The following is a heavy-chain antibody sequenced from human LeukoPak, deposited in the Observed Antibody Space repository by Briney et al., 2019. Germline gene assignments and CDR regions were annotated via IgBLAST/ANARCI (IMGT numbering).Heavy chain of an antibody. V-gene: IGHV1-18*01. J-gene: IGHJ4*02. CDR2: ISAYNGNT. Sequence: GASVKVSCKASGYTFTSYGISWVRQAPGQGLEWMGWISAYNGNTNYAQKLQGRVTMTTDTSTSTAYMELSRLRSDDTAVYYCARAPHSYYYGSGSYYEGFDYWGQGTLVTVSS. CDR1: GYTFTSYG. D-gene: IGHD3-10*01. CDR3: ARAPHSYYYGSGSYYEGFDY.